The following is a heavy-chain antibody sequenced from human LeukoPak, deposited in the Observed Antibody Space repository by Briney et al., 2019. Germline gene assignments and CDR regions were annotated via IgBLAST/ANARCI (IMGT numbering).Heavy chain of an antibody. Sequence: SETLSLTCAVYGGSFSGYYWGWIRQPPGKGLEWIGEINHSGSTNYNPSLKSRVTISVDTSKNQFSLKLSSVTAADTAVYYCARAPAHYYDSSGYYVGDAFDIWGQGTMVTVSS. CDR3: ARAPAHYYDSSGYYVGDAFDI. V-gene: IGHV4-34*01. D-gene: IGHD3-22*01. CDR1: GGSFSGYY. J-gene: IGHJ3*02. CDR2: INHSGST.